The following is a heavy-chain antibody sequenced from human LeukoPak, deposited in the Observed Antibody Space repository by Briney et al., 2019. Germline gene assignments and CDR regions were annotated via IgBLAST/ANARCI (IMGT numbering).Heavy chain of an antibody. Sequence: GGSLRLSCAASGFTFSSYSMNWVRQAPGKGLEWVSYISSSSSTIYYADSEKGRFTISRDNAKNSLYLQMNSLRAEDTAVYYCARAGDRQIVADYYMDVWGKGTTVTVSS. CDR2: ISSSSSTI. CDR3: ARAGDRQIVADYYMDV. J-gene: IGHJ6*03. V-gene: IGHV3-48*04. D-gene: IGHD3-22*01. CDR1: GFTFSSYS.